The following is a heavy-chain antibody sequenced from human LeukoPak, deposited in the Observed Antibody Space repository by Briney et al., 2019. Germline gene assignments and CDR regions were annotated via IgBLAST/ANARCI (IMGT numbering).Heavy chain of an antibody. D-gene: IGHD3-10*01. CDR3: ARDCEATYYYGSGSPNWFDP. CDR2: ISAYNGNT. V-gene: IGHV1-18*01. Sequence: ASVKVSCKASGYTFTSYGISWVRQAPGQGLEWMGWISAYNGNTNYAQKLQGRVTMTTDTSTSTAYMELRSLRSDDTAVYYCARDCEATYYYGSGSPNWFDPWGQGTLVTVSS. J-gene: IGHJ5*02. CDR1: GYTFTSYG.